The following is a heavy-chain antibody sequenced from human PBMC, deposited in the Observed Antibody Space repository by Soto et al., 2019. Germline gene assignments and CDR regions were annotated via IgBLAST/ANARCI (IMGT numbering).Heavy chain of an antibody. CDR3: TTAILRELDWFFPEY. CDR1: GYTLTDLS. CDR2: FDPEDGET. V-gene: IGHV1-24*01. D-gene: IGHD3-3*01. Sequence: ASVKVSCKVSGYTLTDLSMHWVRQAPGKGLEWMGGFDPEDGETNYAQKFQGRVTMTEDTSTDTAYMELSSLRSEDTAVYFCTTAILRELDWFFPEYGGQGTLVTVSS. J-gene: IGHJ4*02.